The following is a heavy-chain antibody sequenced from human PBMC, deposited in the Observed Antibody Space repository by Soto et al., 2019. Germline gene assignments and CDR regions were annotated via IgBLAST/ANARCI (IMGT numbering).Heavy chain of an antibody. CDR2: VSGSGGST. Sequence: GGSLRLSCAASGFTFSSFGMNWVRQAPGKGLEWVSAVSGSGGSTYYADSVKGRFTISRDNSKNTLYLQMNSLRAEDTAVYYCAKEESWDDSSAYYVYWGQGTLVTVSS. CDR3: AKEESWDDSSAYYVY. V-gene: IGHV3-23*01. J-gene: IGHJ4*02. CDR1: GFTFSSFG. D-gene: IGHD3-22*01.